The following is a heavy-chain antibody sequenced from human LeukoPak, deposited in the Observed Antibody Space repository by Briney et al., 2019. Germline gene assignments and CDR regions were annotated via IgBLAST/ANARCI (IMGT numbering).Heavy chain of an antibody. D-gene: IGHD5-12*01. CDR3: ARQRGYSGYEPLDY. Sequence: PGGSLRLSCAASGFTFSSYSMNWVRQAPGKGLEWVSVIYSGGSTYYADSVKGRFTISRDNSKNTLYLQMNSLRAEDTAVYYCARQRGYSGYEPLDYWGQGTLVTVSS. CDR2: IYSGGST. CDR1: GFTFSSYS. V-gene: IGHV3-66*02. J-gene: IGHJ4*02.